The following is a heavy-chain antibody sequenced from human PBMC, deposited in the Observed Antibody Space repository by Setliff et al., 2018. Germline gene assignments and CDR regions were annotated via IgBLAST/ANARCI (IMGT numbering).Heavy chain of an antibody. CDR1: GFSITPSGVG. J-gene: IGHJ4*02. V-gene: IGHV2-5*02. Sequence: SGPTLVNPSETLTLTCTFSGFSITPSGVGVGWIRQPPGEALEWLAFIYWDDERTYSPSLKNRVTITRDTSKNQVVLKMTNMDPVDTATYFCARGYYNFLSGYYTPYYFDYWGQGTLVTVSS. D-gene: IGHD3-3*01. CDR2: IYWDDER. CDR3: ARGYYNFLSGYYTPYYFDY.